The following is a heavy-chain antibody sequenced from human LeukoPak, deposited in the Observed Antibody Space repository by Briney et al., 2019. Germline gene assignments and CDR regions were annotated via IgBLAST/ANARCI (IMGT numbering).Heavy chain of an antibody. D-gene: IGHD3-3*01. J-gene: IGHJ4*02. CDR2: VRSKPNNYAT. CDR1: GFIFSDSA. V-gene: IGHV3-73*01. Sequence: GGSLRLSCAASGFIFSDSAMHWVRQASGKGLEWVGHVRSKPNNYATEYAASVKGRFTISRDDSKNTAYLQMNSLKTEDTAVYYCSSPAHDFDVWSGYYSFWGPGILVNVSS. CDR3: SSPAHDFDVWSGYYSF.